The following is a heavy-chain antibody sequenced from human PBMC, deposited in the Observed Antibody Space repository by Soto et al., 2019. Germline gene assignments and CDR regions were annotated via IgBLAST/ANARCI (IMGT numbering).Heavy chain of an antibody. J-gene: IGHJ4*02. Sequence: SETLSLTCTVSGGSISSSSYYWGWIRQPPGKGLEWIGSIYYSGSTYYNPSLKSRVTISVDTSKNQFSLKLSSVTAADTAVYYCARHHCSGGSCYSPRTFDYWGQGTLVTVSS. CDR2: IYYSGST. D-gene: IGHD2-15*01. V-gene: IGHV4-39*01. CDR3: ARHHCSGGSCYSPRTFDY. CDR1: GGSISSSSYY.